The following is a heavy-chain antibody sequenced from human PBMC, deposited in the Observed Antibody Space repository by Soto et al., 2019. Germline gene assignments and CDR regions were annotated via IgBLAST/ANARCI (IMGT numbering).Heavy chain of an antibody. V-gene: IGHV1-3*01. CDR2: INADNGNT. Sequence: ASVKVSCKASGYTFISYAIHWVRQAPGQRLEWMGWINADNGNTKYSRKFQGGVTITRDTSASTVYMDVSGLRSEDTAMYYLAGGAGYLDHWGQGTLVTVSS. CDR1: GYTFISYA. D-gene: IGHD6-13*01. J-gene: IGHJ4*02. CDR3: AGGAGYLDH.